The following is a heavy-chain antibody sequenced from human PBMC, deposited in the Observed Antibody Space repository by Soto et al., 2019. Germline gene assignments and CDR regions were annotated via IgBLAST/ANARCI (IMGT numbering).Heavy chain of an antibody. CDR2: IYSGGST. Sequence: GGSLRLSCAASGFTVSSNYMSWVRQAPGKGLEWVSVIYSGGSTYYADSVKGRFTISRDNSKNTLYLQMNSLRAEDTAVYYCAMWGDNSANNYGMDVWGQGTKVTVSS. J-gene: IGHJ6*02. D-gene: IGHD1-26*01. V-gene: IGHV3-66*01. CDR3: AMWGDNSANNYGMDV. CDR1: GFTVSSNY.